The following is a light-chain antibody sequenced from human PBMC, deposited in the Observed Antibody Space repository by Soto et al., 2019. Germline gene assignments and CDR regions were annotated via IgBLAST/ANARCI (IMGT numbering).Light chain of an antibody. CDR3: QSYDSSMSVSV. Sequence: QSVLTQPPSVSGAPGQRVTISCTGSSSNIGAGYHVHWYQQLPGTAPKLLIYGNNNRPSGVPDRFSGSKSGTSASLAITGLQAEDEADYFCQSYDSSMSVSVFGGGTKVTVL. V-gene: IGLV1-40*01. CDR2: GNN. J-gene: IGLJ3*02. CDR1: SSNIGAGYH.